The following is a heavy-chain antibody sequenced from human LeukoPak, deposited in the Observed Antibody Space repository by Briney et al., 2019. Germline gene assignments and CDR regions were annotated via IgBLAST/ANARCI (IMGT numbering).Heavy chain of an antibody. CDR2: MYHSGTA. Sequence: SETLSLTCTVSGGSISSGYYWGWIRQSPGKGLEWIGSMYHSGTAYYNPALKSRVTISLDTSENQFSLKLSSVTAADTAVYYCARVASITMIAKIDYWGQGTLVTVSS. J-gene: IGHJ4*02. CDR1: GGSISSGYY. CDR3: ARVASITMIAKIDY. V-gene: IGHV4-38-2*02. D-gene: IGHD3-22*01.